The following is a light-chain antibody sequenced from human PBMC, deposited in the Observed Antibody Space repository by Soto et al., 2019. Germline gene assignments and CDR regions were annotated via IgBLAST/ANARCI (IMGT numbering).Light chain of an antibody. Sequence: EIVLTQSPATLSLSPGERATLSCRASQSVGNNLAWYQQKPGQAPGLLIYEASTRATGIPARSSGSGSGTEFTLTTSSLQPDDFATYYCQHRTTFGQGTKVDIK. CDR3: QHRTT. CDR1: QSVGNN. CDR2: EAS. J-gene: IGKJ1*01. V-gene: IGKV3-11*01.